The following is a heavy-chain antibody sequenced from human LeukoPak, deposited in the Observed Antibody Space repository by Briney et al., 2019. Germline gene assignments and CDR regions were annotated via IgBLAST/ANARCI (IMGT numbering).Heavy chain of an antibody. CDR3: ARDYYDSSGYFSVHWYFDL. J-gene: IGHJ2*01. CDR1: GGSISSYY. Sequence: SETLSLTCTASGGSISSYYWSWIRQPPGKGLEWIGYIYYSGSTNYNPSLKSRVTISVDTSKNQFSLKLSSVTAADTAVYYCARDYYDSSGYFSVHWYFDLWGRGTLATVSS. CDR2: IYYSGST. D-gene: IGHD3-22*01. V-gene: IGHV4-59*01.